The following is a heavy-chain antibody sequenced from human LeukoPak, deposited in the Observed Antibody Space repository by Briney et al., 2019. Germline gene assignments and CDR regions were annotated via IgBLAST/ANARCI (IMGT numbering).Heavy chain of an antibody. V-gene: IGHV4-39*07. CDR2: IYYSGST. J-gene: IGHJ4*02. D-gene: IGHD1-1*01. CDR1: GFTFSSYS. Sequence: GSLRLSCAASGFTFSSYSMNWVRQPPGKGLEWIGSIYYSGSTYYNPSLKSRVTISVDTSKNQFSLKLSSVTAADTAVYYCARVRGTEPPTKYYFDYWGQGTLVTVSS. CDR3: ARVRGTEPPTKYYFDY.